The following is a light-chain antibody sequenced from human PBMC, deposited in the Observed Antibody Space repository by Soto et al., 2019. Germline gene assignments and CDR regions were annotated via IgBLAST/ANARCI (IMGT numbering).Light chain of an antibody. V-gene: IGKV3-15*01. CDR2: GAS. CDR1: QSVSSD. J-gene: IGKJ1*01. Sequence: TLIAQSPATLSVSPGERVTLFCRASQSVSSDLAWYQQKPGQAPRLLIFGASTRATSIPARFTGSRSGTEFTLTISSLQSEDFAVYYCQQYNTWPRTFGQGTKVDIK. CDR3: QQYNTWPRT.